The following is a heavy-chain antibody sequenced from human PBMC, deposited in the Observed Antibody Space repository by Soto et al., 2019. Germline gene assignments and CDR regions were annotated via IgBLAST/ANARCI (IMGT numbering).Heavy chain of an antibody. D-gene: IGHD3-10*01. V-gene: IGHV3-21*01. J-gene: IGHJ4*02. CDR1: GFTFNTYS. Sequence: PGGSLRLSCAASGFTFNTYSMNWVRQAPGKGLEWVSSISSSSSYIYYTDSVKGRFTISRDNAKNSLYLQMNSLRAEDTAVYYCASLSRFALDYWGQGTLVTVS. CDR2: ISSSSSYI. CDR3: ASLSRFALDY.